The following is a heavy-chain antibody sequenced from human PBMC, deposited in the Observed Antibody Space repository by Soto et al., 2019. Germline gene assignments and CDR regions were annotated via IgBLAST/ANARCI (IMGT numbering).Heavy chain of an antibody. J-gene: IGHJ1*01. CDR1: GITFSNYA. D-gene: IGHD2-8*01. V-gene: IGHV3-23*01. Sequence: GGSLRLSCAASGITFSNYAMNWVRQAPGKGLEWVSAISGTADTIQYAESVRGRFTISRDNSKNTLYLEMNSLRAEDTDVYYCVAPLRDGLKTFHSWGQGTRVTVSS. CDR3: VAPLRDGLKTFHS. CDR2: ISGTADTI.